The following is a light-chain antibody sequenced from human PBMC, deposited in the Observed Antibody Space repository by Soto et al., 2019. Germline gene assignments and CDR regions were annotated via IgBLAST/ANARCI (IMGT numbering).Light chain of an antibody. V-gene: IGKV3-20*01. CDR1: QSVSSTL. CDR3: QHYGDSSRT. J-gene: IGKJ1*01. Sequence: ELVLTQSPVALSLSSGERATLSCRASQSVSSTLLTWYQQKPGQAPRLLIYGVSSRATGIPDRFSGSGSGTDFTLTISRVEPEDFAVYYCQHYGDSSRTFGQGSRVEIK. CDR2: GVS.